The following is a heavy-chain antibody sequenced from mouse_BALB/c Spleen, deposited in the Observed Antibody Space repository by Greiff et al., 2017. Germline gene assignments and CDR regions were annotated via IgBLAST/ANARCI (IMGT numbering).Heavy chain of an antibody. D-gene: IGHD2-1*01. CDR1: GYAFSSYW. Sequence: QVQLQQSGAELVRPGSSVKISCKASGYAFSSYWMNWVKQRPGQGLEWIGQIYPGDGDTNYNGKFKGKATLTADKSSSTAYMQLSSLTSEDSAVYFCARAYGNYPYYFDYWGQGTTLTVSS. V-gene: IGHV1-80*01. CDR2: IYPGDGDT. J-gene: IGHJ2*01. CDR3: ARAYGNYPYYFDY.